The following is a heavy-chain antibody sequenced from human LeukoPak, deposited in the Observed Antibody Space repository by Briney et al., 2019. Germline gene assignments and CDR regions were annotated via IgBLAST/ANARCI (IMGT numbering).Heavy chain of an antibody. J-gene: IGHJ4*02. D-gene: IGHD2-21*02. CDR3: ARELPREVTLDC. CDR1: GFTFIAYG. CDR2: INNGGVTT. V-gene: IGHV3-74*01. Sequence: GGSLRLSWAASGFTFIAYGMQWVRQAPGKGLVWVSRINNGGVTTSYADSVRGRFTISRDNAKNTLYLQMNSLRAEDTGVYYCARELPREVTLDCWGQGTLVTVSS.